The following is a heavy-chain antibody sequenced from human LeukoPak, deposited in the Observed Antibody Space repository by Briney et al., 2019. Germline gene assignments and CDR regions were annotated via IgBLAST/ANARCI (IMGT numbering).Heavy chain of an antibody. D-gene: IGHD2-15*01. Sequence: SVKVSCKASGGTFSSYAISWVRQAPGQGLEWMGGIIPIFGTANYAQKFQGRVTITTDESTSTAYMELSRLRSDDTAVYYCARDIVVVVAAPYYYYYGMDVWGQGTTVTVSS. V-gene: IGHV1-69*05. CDR3: ARDIVVVVAAPYYYYYGMDV. CDR2: IIPIFGTA. J-gene: IGHJ6*02. CDR1: GGTFSSYA.